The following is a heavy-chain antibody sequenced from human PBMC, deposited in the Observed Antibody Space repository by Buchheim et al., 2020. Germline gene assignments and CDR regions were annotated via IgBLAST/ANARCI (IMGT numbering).Heavy chain of an antibody. J-gene: IGHJ6*02. D-gene: IGHD6-19*01. CDR3: ARGRKAVADGYYYYGMDV. V-gene: IGHV4-59*01. CDR1: GGSISSYY. CDR2: IYYSGST. Sequence: QVQLQESGPGLVKPSETLSLTCTVSGGSISSYYWSWIRQPPGKGLEWIGYIYYSGSTNYNPSLKSRVTISVDTSTNQFSLKLSSVTAADTAVYYCARGRKAVADGYYYYGMDVWGQGTT.